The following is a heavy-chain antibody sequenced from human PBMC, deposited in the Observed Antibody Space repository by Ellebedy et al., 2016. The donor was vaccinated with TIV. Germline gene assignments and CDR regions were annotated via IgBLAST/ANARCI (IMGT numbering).Heavy chain of an antibody. V-gene: IGHV3-7*03. D-gene: IGHD1-26*01. CDR2: IKQDGSEI. J-gene: IGHJ4*02. CDR3: ARDKIVGATYFDY. Sequence: GRSLRLSXAASGFTFSNYWMSWVRQAPGKGLEWVANIKQDGSEIYYVDSVKGRFTISRDNAKNSLYLQMNSLRAEDTAVYYCARDKIVGATYFDYWGQGTLVTVSS. CDR1: GFTFSNYW.